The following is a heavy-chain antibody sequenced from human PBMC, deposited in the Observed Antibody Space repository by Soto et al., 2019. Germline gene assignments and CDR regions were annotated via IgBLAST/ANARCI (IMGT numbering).Heavy chain of an antibody. V-gene: IGHV3-33*01. CDR1: GFTFSSYG. CDR3: AREGSSGSYLRY. D-gene: IGHD3-10*01. J-gene: IGHJ4*02. Sequence: HPGGSLRLSCAASGFTFSSYGMHWVRQAPGKGLEWVAVIWYDGSNKYYADSVKGRFTISRDNSKNTLYLQMNSLRAEDTAVYYCAREGSSGSYLRYWGQGTLVTVSS. CDR2: IWYDGSNK.